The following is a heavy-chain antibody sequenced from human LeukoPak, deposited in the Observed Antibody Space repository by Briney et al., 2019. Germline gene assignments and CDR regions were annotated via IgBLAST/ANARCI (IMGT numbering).Heavy chain of an antibody. CDR2: IDGGGGRT. CDR1: GFAFSSYA. V-gene: IGHV3-23*01. CDR3: AKEDYGDGNFDY. J-gene: IGHJ4*02. D-gene: IGHD4-17*01. Sequence: PGGSLRLFCTASGFAFSSYAMSWVRQAPGVGLEWVSAIDGGGGRTWHADSVRGRFTISRDNSKNTLYLQMNSLRAEDTAVYYCAKEDYGDGNFDYWGQGTLVTVSS.